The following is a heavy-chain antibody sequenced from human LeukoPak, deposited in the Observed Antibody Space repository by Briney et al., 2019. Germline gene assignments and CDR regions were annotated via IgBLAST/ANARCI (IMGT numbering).Heavy chain of an antibody. CDR2: VSGSGGST. Sequence: GPLRLSCAVSGITLRNYGTRWVGQAPGKGLDWVAGVSGSGGSTNSADSVKGRFTIYRDNPKNTLFLQMNSLRAEETAVYFCAKRGVVIRVILVGFHREAYYFDSWGQGALVTVSS. V-gene: IGHV3-23*01. CDR1: GITLRNYG. CDR3: AKRGVVIRVILVGFHREAYYFDS. J-gene: IGHJ4*02. D-gene: IGHD2-21*01.